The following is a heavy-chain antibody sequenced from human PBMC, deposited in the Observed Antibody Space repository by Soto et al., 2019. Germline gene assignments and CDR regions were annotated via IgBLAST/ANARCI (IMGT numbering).Heavy chain of an antibody. J-gene: IGHJ3*02. V-gene: IGHV1-3*01. D-gene: IGHD3-3*01. Sequence: QVQLVQSGAEVKKPGASVKVSCKASGYTFTSYAMHWVRQAPGQRLEWMGWINAGNGNTKYSQKFQGRVTITRDTSASTAYMELSSLRSEDTAVYYCAREFRFLEQHDAFDIWGQGTMVTVSS. CDR3: AREFRFLEQHDAFDI. CDR2: INAGNGNT. CDR1: GYTFTSYA.